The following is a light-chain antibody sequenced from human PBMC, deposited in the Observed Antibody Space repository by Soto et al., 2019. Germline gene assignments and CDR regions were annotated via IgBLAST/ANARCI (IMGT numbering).Light chain of an antibody. CDR2: DAS. J-gene: IGKJ4*01. Sequence: DIQMTQSPSSLSASVGDRVTITCQASQDISNYLNWYQQKPGKAPKLLIYDASNLETGVPSRFSGSGSGTDFTFTISSLQPEDIATYYCQQYDNLPGFGGGTKV. V-gene: IGKV1-33*01. CDR1: QDISNY. CDR3: QQYDNLPG.